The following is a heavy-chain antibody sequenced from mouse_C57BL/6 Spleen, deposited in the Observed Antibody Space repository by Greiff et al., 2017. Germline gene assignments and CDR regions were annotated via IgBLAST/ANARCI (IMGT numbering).Heavy chain of an antibody. CDR1: GYTFTSYW. Sequence: VKLQQPGAELVKPGASVKMSCKASGYTFTSYWITWVKQRPGQGLEWIGDIYPGSGSTNYNEKFKSKATLTVDTSSSTAYMQLSSLTSEDSAVXYCARGGWLRREGYYAMDYWGQGTSVTVSS. J-gene: IGHJ4*01. D-gene: IGHD2-2*01. CDR3: ARGGWLRREGYYAMDY. CDR2: IYPGSGST. V-gene: IGHV1-55*01.